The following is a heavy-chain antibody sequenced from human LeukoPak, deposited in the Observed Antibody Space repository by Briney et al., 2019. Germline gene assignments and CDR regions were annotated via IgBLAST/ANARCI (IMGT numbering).Heavy chain of an antibody. V-gene: IGHV6-1*01. CDR2: TYYRSKWYN. J-gene: IGHJ4*02. Sequence: SQTLSLTCAISGDSVSSNSAAWNWNRQSPSRGLEWLGRTYYRSKWYNDYAVSVKSRITINPDTSKNQFSLQLNSVTPEDTAVYYCARDEPGTIAAAGIFDYWGQGTLVTVSS. CDR1: GDSVSSNSAA. CDR3: ARDEPGTIAAAGIFDY. D-gene: IGHD6-13*01.